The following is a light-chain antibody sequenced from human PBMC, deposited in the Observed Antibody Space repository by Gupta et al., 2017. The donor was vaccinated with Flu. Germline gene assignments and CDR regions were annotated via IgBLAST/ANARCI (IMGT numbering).Light chain of an antibody. CDR1: QSVSRN. Sequence: ERATLSCRAIQSVSRNLAWYQQKPGQAPMLLIYGASTRPTGIPGRFSGTGSETEFTLTISSLQAEDFGVYYCQQYNAWPVWTVGQGTKVEIK. V-gene: IGKV3-15*01. CDR3: QQYNAWPVWT. CDR2: GAS. J-gene: IGKJ1*01.